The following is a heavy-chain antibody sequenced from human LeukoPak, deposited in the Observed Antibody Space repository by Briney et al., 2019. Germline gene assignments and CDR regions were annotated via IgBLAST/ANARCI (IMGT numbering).Heavy chain of an antibody. CDR3: AKDCSGGSCYLDY. V-gene: IGHV3-23*01. J-gene: IGHJ4*02. D-gene: IGHD2-15*01. Sequence: PGGSLRLSCAASEFTFSNYVMTWVRQAPGQGLEWVSGISSSGGSTYYADSVKGRFAISRDNSKNTLYLQMTSLRAEDTAVYYCAKDCSGGSCYLDYWGQGTLVTVSS. CDR1: EFTFSNYV. CDR2: ISSSGGST.